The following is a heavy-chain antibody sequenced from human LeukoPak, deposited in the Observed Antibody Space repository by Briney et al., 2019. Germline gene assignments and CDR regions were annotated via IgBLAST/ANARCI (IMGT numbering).Heavy chain of an antibody. D-gene: IGHD4-11*01. Sequence: ASVKVSFKACRYSLNAYHMHWVRQPRGQGLEWMGWMNPSSGGTKYAQKFQGRVTMARDTSISTTYMELSRLTSDDTAVYYCARGLGLDYWGQGTLVTVSS. CDR1: RYSLNAYH. CDR3: ARGLGLDY. V-gene: IGHV1-2*02. CDR2: MNPSSGGT. J-gene: IGHJ4*02.